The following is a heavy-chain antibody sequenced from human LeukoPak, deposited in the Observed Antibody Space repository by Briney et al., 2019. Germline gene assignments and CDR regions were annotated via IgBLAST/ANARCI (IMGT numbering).Heavy chain of an antibody. V-gene: IGHV1-2*02. D-gene: IGHD3-9*01. CDR2: INPNSGGT. CDR1: GYTFTGDY. J-gene: IGHJ5*02. CDR3: ARRAALRYFDWSSRNWFDP. Sequence: ASVTVSCKASGYTFTGDYMHWVRQAPGQGLEWMGWINPNSGGTNYAQKFQGRVTMTRDTSISTAYMELSRLRSDDTAVYYCARRAALRYFDWSSRNWFDPWGQGTLVTVSS.